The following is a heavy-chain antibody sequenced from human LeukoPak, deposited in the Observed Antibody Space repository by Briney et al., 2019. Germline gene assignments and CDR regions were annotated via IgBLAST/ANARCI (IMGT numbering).Heavy chain of an antibody. V-gene: IGHV1-46*01. CDR1: GYAFTSYY. D-gene: IGHD2-8*01. CDR2: INPSGGST. CDR3: ARGPSDIVLMVYDVEGHYFDY. Sequence: GASVKVSCKASGYAFTSYYMHWVRQAPGQGLEWMGIINPSGGSTSYAQKFQGRVTMTRDMSTSTVYMELSSLRSEDTAVYYCARGPSDIVLMVYDVEGHYFDYWGQGTLVTVSS. J-gene: IGHJ4*02.